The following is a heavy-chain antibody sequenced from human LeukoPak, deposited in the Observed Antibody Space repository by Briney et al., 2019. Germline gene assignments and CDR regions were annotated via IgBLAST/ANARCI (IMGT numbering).Heavy chain of an antibody. Sequence: GGSLRLSCAASGFTFSSYSMNWVRQAPGKGLEWVSYISSSSSTIYYADSVKGRFTISRDNAKNSLYLQMNSLRAEDTAVYYCAQLTGKPRHAFDIWGQGTMVTVSS. D-gene: IGHD3-9*01. CDR1: GFTFSSYS. CDR3: AQLTGKPRHAFDI. J-gene: IGHJ3*02. CDR2: ISSSSSTI. V-gene: IGHV3-48*01.